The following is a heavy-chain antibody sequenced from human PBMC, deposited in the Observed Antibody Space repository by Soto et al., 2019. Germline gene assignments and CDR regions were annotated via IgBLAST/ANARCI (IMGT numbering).Heavy chain of an antibody. D-gene: IGHD2-2*01. Sequence: SETLSLTCAVSGGSISSGGYSWSWIRQPPGKGLEWIGYIYHSGSTYYNPSLKSRVTISVDRSKNQFSLKLSSVTAADTAVYYCARDRIIHCSSTSCQNGNYYYYGMDVWGQGTTVTVSS. CDR1: GGSISSGGYS. J-gene: IGHJ6*02. CDR3: ARDRIIHCSSTSCQNGNYYYYGMDV. V-gene: IGHV4-30-2*01. CDR2: IYHSGST.